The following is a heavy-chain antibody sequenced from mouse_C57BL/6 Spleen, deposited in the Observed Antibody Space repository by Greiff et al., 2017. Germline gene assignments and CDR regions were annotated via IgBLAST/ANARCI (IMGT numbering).Heavy chain of an antibody. J-gene: IGHJ3*01. CDR1: GFNIKDDY. V-gene: IGHV14-4*01. CDR3: TLPPNYDGSSPFAY. D-gene: IGHD1-1*01. CDR2: IDPENGDT. Sequence: VQLQQSGAELVRPGASVKLSCTASGFNIKDDYMHWVKQRPEQGLEWIGWIDPENGDTEYASKFQGKATITADTSSNTAYLQLSSLTSEDTAVYYCTLPPNYDGSSPFAYWGQGTLVTVSA.